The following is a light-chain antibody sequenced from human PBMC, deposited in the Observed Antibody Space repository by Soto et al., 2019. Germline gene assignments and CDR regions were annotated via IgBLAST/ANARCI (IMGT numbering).Light chain of an antibody. CDR1: SSNLGDNT. J-gene: IGLJ1*01. V-gene: IGLV1-44*01. Sequence: QSVLTQPPSASGTPGQRVTISCSTSSSNLGDNTVNWYQQVPGTAPKLLIYSYDQRPSGVPDRFSGSKSGTSASLAISGPQSEDEADYYCAAWDASLDGYVFGTGTKVTVL. CDR2: SYD. CDR3: AAWDASLDGYV.